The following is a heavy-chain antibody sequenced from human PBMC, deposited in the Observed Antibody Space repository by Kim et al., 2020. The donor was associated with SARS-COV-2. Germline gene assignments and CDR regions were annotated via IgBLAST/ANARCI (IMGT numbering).Heavy chain of an antibody. CDR1: GYTLTELS. CDR3: ARLPYGSGSLLQNYGMDV. Sequence: ASVKVSCKVSGYTLTELSMHWVRQAPGKGLEWMGGFDPEDGETIYAQKFQGRVTMTEDTSTDTAYMELSSLRSEDTAVYYCARLPYGSGSLLQNYGMDVWGQGTTVTVSS. V-gene: IGHV1-24*01. J-gene: IGHJ6*02. D-gene: IGHD3-10*01. CDR2: FDPEDGET.